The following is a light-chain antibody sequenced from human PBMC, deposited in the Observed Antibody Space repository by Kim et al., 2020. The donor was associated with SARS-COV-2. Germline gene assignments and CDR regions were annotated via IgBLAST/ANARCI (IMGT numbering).Light chain of an antibody. J-gene: IGLJ3*02. CDR2: LHRDGSL. CDR1: SGHSNYA. CDR3: QTWGSGIWV. Sequence: ASVNRTGGLSSGHSNYAMAWQQQQQEKGPRYLMTLHRDGSLTRGDGIPDRLSASKYGGERYLTISSLRSEDEADDYCQTWGSGIWVFGGGTKLTVL. V-gene: IGLV4-69*01.